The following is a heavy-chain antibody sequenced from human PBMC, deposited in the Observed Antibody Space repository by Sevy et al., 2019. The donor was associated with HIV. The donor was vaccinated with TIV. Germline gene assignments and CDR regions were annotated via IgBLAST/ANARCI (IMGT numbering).Heavy chain of an antibody. Sequence: SETLSLTCTVSGGSISSSSYYWGWIRQPPGKGLEWIGSIYYSGSTYYNPSLKSRVTISVDTSKNQFSLKLSSVIAADTAVYYCASLRGNQDYWGQGTLVTVSS. CDR1: GGSISSSSYY. CDR3: ASLRGNQDY. V-gene: IGHV4-39*01. D-gene: IGHD3-10*01. CDR2: IYYSGST. J-gene: IGHJ4*02.